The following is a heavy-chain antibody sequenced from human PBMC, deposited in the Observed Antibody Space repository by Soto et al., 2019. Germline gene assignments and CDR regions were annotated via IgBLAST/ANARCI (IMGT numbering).Heavy chain of an antibody. CDR1: GGSISSGGYY. D-gene: IGHD2-21*02. Sequence: QVQLQESGPGLVKPSQTLSLTCTVSGGSISSGGYYWSWIRQHPGKGLEWIGYIYYSGSTYYNPSLKSRVTISVDTSKNQFSLKLSSVTAADTAMYYCARHTPAYCGGDCYYFDYWGQGTLVTVSS. CDR3: ARHTPAYCGGDCYYFDY. CDR2: IYYSGST. V-gene: IGHV4-31*03. J-gene: IGHJ4*02.